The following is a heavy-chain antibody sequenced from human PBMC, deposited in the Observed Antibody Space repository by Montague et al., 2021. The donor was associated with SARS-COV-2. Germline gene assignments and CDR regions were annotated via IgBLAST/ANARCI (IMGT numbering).Heavy chain of an antibody. CDR3: ARNPWYYYDSSGYYLDY. Sequence: TLSLTCAVYGGSFSGYYWSWIRQPPGKGLEWIGEINHSGSTNYNPSLKSRVTISVDTSKNQFSLKLSSVTAADTAVYYCARNPWYYYDSSGYYLDYWGQGTLVTVSS. D-gene: IGHD3-22*01. CDR1: GGSFSGYY. V-gene: IGHV4-34*01. J-gene: IGHJ4*02. CDR2: INHSGST.